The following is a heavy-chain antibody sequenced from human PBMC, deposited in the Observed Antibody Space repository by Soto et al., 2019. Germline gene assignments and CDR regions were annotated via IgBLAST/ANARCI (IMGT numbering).Heavy chain of an antibody. V-gene: IGHV1-18*04. J-gene: IGHJ5*02. D-gene: IGHD1-26*01. CDR1: GYNFMRYG. Sequence: QVQLVQSGAEVKKPGASVKVSCKASGYNFMRYGFTWVRQAPGQGLEWMGWINVDNGETKYPQKIQGRVTMTTDTSTSTVYRELRSLTSDDTAVYYCSRWISGGYTDWFDPWGHGPLVTVSS. CDR2: INVDNGET. CDR3: SRWISGGYTDWFDP.